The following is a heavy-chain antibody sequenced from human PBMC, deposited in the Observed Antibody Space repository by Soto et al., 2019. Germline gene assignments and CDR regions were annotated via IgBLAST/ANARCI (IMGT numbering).Heavy chain of an antibody. V-gene: IGHV3-30-3*01. CDR2: ISYDGSKK. CDR3: ARDPYSSGWLDY. D-gene: IGHD6-19*01. Sequence: LRLFCAASGFTLSSYAMHCVRQAPGKGLECVAVISYDGSKKYYADSVKGRLTISRDNSKSTLYLQMSTLRAEYTAVYYCARDPYSSGWLDYWGQGTLVTVSS. J-gene: IGHJ4*02. CDR1: GFTLSSYA.